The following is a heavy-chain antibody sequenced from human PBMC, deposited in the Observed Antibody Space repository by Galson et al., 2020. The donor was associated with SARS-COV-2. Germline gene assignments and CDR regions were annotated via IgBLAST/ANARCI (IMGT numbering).Heavy chain of an antibody. D-gene: IGHD3-16*01. CDR1: GFTVSTNY. CDR2: LQSGGTT. J-gene: IGHJ6*03. Sequence: GGSLRLSCAASGFTVSTNYMSWVRQAPGKGLEWVSLLQSGGTTYYADSVNGRFTISRDDSKNTLYFQMNSLRADDTAVYYCARIPRSPGYYYYYMDVWGEGTTVIISS. CDR3: ARIPRSPGYYYYYMDV. V-gene: IGHV3-66*02.